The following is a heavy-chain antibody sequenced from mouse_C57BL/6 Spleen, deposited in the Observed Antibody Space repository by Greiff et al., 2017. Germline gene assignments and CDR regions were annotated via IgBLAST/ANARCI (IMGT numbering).Heavy chain of an antibody. CDR3: AKNYDYDDFDY. D-gene: IGHD2-4*01. J-gene: IGHJ2*01. CDR2: IWSGGST. V-gene: IGHV2-5*01. CDR1: GFSLTSYG. Sequence: VQVVESGPGLVQPSQSLSITCTVSGFSLTSYGVHWVRQSPGKGLEWLGVIWSGGSTDYNAAFISRLSITKDNSKRQVFFKMNSLQADDTAIYYCAKNYDYDDFDYWGQGTTLTVSS.